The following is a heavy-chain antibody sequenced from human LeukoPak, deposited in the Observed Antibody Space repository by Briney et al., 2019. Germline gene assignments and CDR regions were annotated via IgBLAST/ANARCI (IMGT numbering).Heavy chain of an antibody. D-gene: IGHD5-12*01. J-gene: IGHJ4*02. Sequence: GGSLRLSCAASGFTFSDYYMSWIRQAPGRGLEWVSYISSSSSYTNYADSVKGRFTISRDNAKNSLYLQMNSLRAEDTAVYYCARGGYSGYDWVDYWGQGTLVTVSS. CDR3: ARGGYSGYDWVDY. CDR1: GFTFSDYY. CDR2: ISSSSSYT. V-gene: IGHV3-11*05.